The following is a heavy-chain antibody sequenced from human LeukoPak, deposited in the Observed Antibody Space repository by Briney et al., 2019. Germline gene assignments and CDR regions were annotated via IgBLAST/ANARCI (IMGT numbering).Heavy chain of an antibody. CDR1: NASVSTYY. CDR2: IYHSGST. J-gene: IGHJ4*02. V-gene: IGHV4-59*02. Sequence: SETLSLTCTVSNASVSTYYWTWIRQPPGKGLEWIGYIYHSGSTTYNSSLKTRVSMSMDMSKNQFSLKLRSLTAADTATYFCARGPYGSGNYVFDFWGQGSLVTVSS. CDR3: ARGPYGSGNYVFDF. D-gene: IGHD3-10*01.